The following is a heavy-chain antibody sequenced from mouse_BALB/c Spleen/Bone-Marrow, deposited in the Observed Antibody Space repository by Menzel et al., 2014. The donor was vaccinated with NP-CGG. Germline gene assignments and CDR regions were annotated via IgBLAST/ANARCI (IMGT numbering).Heavy chain of an antibody. CDR3: ARTGKVRNAMDF. CDR1: GYTFTDHA. CDR2: IRGYYGDA. J-gene: IGHJ4*01. Sequence: VQLQQSGAKLVRPGVSVKISCKGSGYTFTDHAMHWVKRSHAKSLEWIGIIRGYYGDALYNQKFKGKATMTVDKSSSTAYMVLARLTSEDSAIYYGARTGKVRNAMDFCGQGTSVTVSS. D-gene: IGHD2-14*01. V-gene: IGHV1S137*01.